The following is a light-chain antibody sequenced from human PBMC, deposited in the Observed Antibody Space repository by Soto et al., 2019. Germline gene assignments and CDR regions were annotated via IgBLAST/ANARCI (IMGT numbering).Light chain of an antibody. CDR1: QSISDS. CDR3: QQLNSYPLT. J-gene: IGKJ4*01. V-gene: IGKV1-5*01. CDR2: DVS. Sequence: DIQMTQSPSTLSASVGDRVTITCRASQSISDSLAWYQQKPGKAPDLLISDVSSLERGVASRFSGSGSGTEFTLTISSMQPDDFATYYCQQLNSYPLTFGGGTRVEIK.